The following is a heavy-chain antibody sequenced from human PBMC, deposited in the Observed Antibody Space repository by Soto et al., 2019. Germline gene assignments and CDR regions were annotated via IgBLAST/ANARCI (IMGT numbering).Heavy chain of an antibody. CDR3: ARVRSPGHPPYNWFDP. V-gene: IGHV1-18*04. J-gene: IGHJ5*02. CDR2: ISAYNGNT. CDR1: GYTFISSD. Sequence: ASVKLSCKASGYTFISSDITWVRQAPGQGLEWMGWISAYNGNTNVPQNLQGRVILTTDTSTDTAYMELRSLRSDDTAMYYCARVRSPGHPPYNWFDPWGQGTLGTVSS.